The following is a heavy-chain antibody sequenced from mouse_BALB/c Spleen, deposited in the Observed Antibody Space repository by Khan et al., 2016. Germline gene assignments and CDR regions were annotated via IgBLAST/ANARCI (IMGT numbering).Heavy chain of an antibody. CDR1: GYTFTSYW. CDR2: INPSTGYT. J-gene: IGHJ3*01. V-gene: IGHV1-7*01. CDR3: ANRFSYYGNYAWFAY. Sequence: VQLQQSGAELAKPGASVTMSCKASGYTFTSYWMHWVKQRPGQGLDWIGYINPSTGYTEYNQKFKDKATLTADKSSSTAYMQLSSLTSEDSAVYYCANRFSYYGNYAWFAYWGQGTLVTVSA. D-gene: IGHD2-10*01.